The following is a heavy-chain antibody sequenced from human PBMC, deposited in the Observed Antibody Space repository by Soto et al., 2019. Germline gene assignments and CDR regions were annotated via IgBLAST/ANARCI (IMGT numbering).Heavy chain of an antibody. CDR1: GFTFSSYT. Sequence: EVQLVESGGGLVQPGGSLRLSCAASGFTFSSYTMNWVRQAPGKGLDWVSYISSSGNTIYYADSVKGRFTISRDNAKNSLYLQMNSLRAEDTAVYYCARERGYSGYDSGWFDPWGQGTLVTVSS. CDR3: ARERGYSGYDSGWFDP. D-gene: IGHD5-12*01. CDR2: ISSSGNTI. J-gene: IGHJ5*02. V-gene: IGHV3-48*01.